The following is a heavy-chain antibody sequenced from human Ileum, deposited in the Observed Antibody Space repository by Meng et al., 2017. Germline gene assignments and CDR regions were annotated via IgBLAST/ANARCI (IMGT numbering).Heavy chain of an antibody. CDR1: SGSFTNNNYY. CDR3: ARRAHYGDPPR. D-gene: IGHD4-17*01. CDR2: IYYGGST. V-gene: IGHV4-39*01. Sequence: QLRLQESGPGLVKPSETLSLTCSVSSGSFTNNNYYWVWIRRPPGKGLEWIGSIYYGGSTYYNPSLKCRVTISVDTSTNQFSLKLISVTAADTAVYYCARRAHYGDPPRWGQGTLVTVSS. J-gene: IGHJ4*02.